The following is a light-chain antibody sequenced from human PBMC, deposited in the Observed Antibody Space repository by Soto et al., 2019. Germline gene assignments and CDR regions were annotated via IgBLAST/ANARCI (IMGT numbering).Light chain of an antibody. V-gene: IGKV3-20*01. CDR1: QSVSSSY. Sequence: VLTRSPGTLSFSPGAGDALSCRASQSVSSSYVAWYQQKRGQAPRLLMYGASSRATGIPDRFSGSGSGTDFTLTISRLEPEDFVLYYCQHFRAFGQGTRLEIK. CDR2: GAS. CDR3: QHFRA. J-gene: IGKJ5*01.